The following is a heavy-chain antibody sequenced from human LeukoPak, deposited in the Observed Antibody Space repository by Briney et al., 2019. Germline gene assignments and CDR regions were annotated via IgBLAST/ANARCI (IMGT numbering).Heavy chain of an antibody. D-gene: IGHD6-13*01. CDR2: INQDGSER. J-gene: IGHJ3*02. CDR3: ARDSEYSSSFAFDI. V-gene: IGHV3-7*01. Sequence: PGGSLRLSCAASGFTFSSHWMTWVRQAPGKGLEWVANINQDGSERYYVDSVKGRFTISRDNAKNSLYLQMNSLRAEDTAVYYCARDSEYSSSFAFDIWGQGTMVIVSS. CDR1: GFTFSSHW.